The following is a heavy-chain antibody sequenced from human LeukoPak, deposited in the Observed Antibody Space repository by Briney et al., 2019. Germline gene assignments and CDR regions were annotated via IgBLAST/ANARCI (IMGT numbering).Heavy chain of an antibody. CDR1: GFTFSNYW. CDR3: ARVAAALGNYFDY. Sequence: QPGGSLRLSCAASGFTFSNYWMHWVRQAPGKGLVWVSRINSDGSSTNYADSVKGRFTISRDNAKNTLYLQMNSLRAEDTAVYYCARVAAALGNYFDYWGQGTLVTGSS. J-gene: IGHJ4*02. D-gene: IGHD6-13*01. V-gene: IGHV3-74*01. CDR2: INSDGSST.